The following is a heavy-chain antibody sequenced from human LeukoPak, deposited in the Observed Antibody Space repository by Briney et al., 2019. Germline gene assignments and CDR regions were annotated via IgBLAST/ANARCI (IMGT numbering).Heavy chain of an antibody. CDR1: GGSISSYY. CDR2: IYYSGST. D-gene: IGHD2-2*01. Sequence: SETLSLTCTVSGGSISSYYWSWVRQPPGKGLEWIGYIYYSGSTNYNPSLKSRVTISVDTSKNQFSLKLSSVTAADTAVYYCARDSFYCSSTSCYAGWFDPWGQGTLVTVSS. J-gene: IGHJ5*02. CDR3: ARDSFYCSSTSCYAGWFDP. V-gene: IGHV4-59*12.